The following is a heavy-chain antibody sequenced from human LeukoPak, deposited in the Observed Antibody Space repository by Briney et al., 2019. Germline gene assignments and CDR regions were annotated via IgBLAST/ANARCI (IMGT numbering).Heavy chain of an antibody. D-gene: IGHD1-14*01. CDR1: GYTFTSYG. Sequence: GASVKVSCKASGYTFTSYGISWVRQAPGQGLEWMGWISAYNGNTNYAQKLQGRVTMTTDTSTSTAYMELRSLRSDDTAVYYCARSLWAEHYYYYMDVWGKGTTVTISS. J-gene: IGHJ6*03. CDR2: ISAYNGNT. CDR3: ARSLWAEHYYYYMDV. V-gene: IGHV1-18*01.